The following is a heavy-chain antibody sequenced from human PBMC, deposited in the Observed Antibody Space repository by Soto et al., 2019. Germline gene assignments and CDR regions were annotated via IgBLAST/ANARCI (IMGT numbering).Heavy chain of an antibody. CDR1: GDSISCGASF. J-gene: IGHJ5*02. V-gene: IGHV4-31*03. CDR3: AKLSCTSSTCYFPGWFDP. CDR2: VYYSGSS. Sequence: SETLSLTCTVSGDSISCGASFWGWIRQPPGKGLEWIANVYYSGSSYYNPSLKSRLTISVDTTKNQFSLQLKSMTAADTAVYYCAKLSCTSSTCYFPGWFDPWGQGTLVTVSS. D-gene: IGHD2-2*01.